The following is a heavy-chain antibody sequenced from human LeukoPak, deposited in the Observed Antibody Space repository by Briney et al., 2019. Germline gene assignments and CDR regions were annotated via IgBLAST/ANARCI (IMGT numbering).Heavy chain of an antibody. CDR2: IYHSGST. CDR1: GGSISSSNW. V-gene: IGHV4-4*02. D-gene: IGHD6-6*01. J-gene: IGHJ6*03. Sequence: SGTLSLTCAVSGGSISSSNWWSWVRQPPGKGLEWIGEIYHSGSTNYNPSLKSRVTISVDKSKNQFSLKLSSVTAADTAIYYCARDFSSSSTVYYYYYMDVWGKETTVTVSS. CDR3: ARDFSSSSTVYYYYYMDV.